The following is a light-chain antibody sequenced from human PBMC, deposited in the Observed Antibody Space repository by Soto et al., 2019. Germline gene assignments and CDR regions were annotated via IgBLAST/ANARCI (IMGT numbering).Light chain of an antibody. V-gene: IGKV1D-13*01. J-gene: IGKJ3*01. CDR2: DAS. CDR1: QRISSA. Sequence: AIQLTQSPSSLSAYVGDSVSITCRASQRISSALAWYQQKPGRAPKLLINDASSLEGGVPSRFSGSRSGTDFTLTVSSLQPEDFATYYCQQLDDYPFTFGPGTKVDIK. CDR3: QQLDDYPFT.